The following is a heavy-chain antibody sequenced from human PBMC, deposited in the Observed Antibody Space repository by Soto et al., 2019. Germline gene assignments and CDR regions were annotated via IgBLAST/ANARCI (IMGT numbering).Heavy chain of an antibody. CDR3: ARDQPYSGYDPPGGY. Sequence: VQLVESGGGVVQPGRSLRLSCAASGFTFSSYGMHWVRQAPGKGLEWVAVIWYDGSNKYYADSVKGRFTISRDNSKNTLYLQMNSLRAEDTAVYYCARDQPYSGYDPPGGYWGQGTLVTVSS. V-gene: IGHV3-33*01. CDR2: IWYDGSNK. J-gene: IGHJ4*02. D-gene: IGHD5-12*01. CDR1: GFTFSSYG.